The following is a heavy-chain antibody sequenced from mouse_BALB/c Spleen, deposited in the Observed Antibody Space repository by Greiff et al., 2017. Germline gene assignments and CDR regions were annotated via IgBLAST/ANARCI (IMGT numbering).Heavy chain of an antibody. CDR2: IYPGSGST. CDR3: TRSGYGLDY. CDR1: GYTFTSYW. D-gene: IGHD2-10*02. J-gene: IGHJ2*01. Sequence: LQQPGSELVRPGASVKLSCKASGYTFTSYWMHWVKQRHGQGLEWIGNIYPGSGSTNYDEKFKSKGTLTVDTSSSTAYMHLSSLTSEDSAVYYCTRSGYGLDYWGQGTTLTVSS. V-gene: IGHV1S22*01.